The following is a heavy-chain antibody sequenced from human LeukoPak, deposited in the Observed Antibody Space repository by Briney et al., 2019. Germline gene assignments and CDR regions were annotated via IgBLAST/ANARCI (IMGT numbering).Heavy chain of an antibody. CDR2: LYSGGST. J-gene: IGHJ5*02. Sequence: GGSLRLSCVVSGFTVSNTYMTWVRQAPGKGLEWVSNLYSGGSTYYAHSVKGRFTISRDNSKNTVYPQMNSLGAEDTAVYYCARQSNYGDYDPWGQGTLVTVSS. CDR3: ARQSNYGDYDP. V-gene: IGHV3-53*01. D-gene: IGHD4-17*01. CDR1: GFTVSNTY.